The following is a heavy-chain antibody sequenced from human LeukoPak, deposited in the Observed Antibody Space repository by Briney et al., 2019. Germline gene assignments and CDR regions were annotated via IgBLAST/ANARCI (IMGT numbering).Heavy chain of an antibody. CDR1: GFTFSDYY. J-gene: IGHJ4*02. CDR2: ISSSGSTI. Sequence: GGSLRLSCAASGFTFSDYYMSWIRQAPGKGLEWVSYISSSGSTIYYADSVKGRFTISRDNAKNSLYLQMNSLRAEDTAVYYCARDSLYCSSTSCLVGEVDYWGQGTLVTVSS. V-gene: IGHV3-11*01. CDR3: ARDSLYCSSTSCLVGEVDY. D-gene: IGHD2-2*01.